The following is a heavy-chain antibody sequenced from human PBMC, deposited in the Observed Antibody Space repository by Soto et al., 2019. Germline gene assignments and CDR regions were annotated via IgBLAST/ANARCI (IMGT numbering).Heavy chain of an antibody. CDR2: IYYSGST. D-gene: IGHD1-7*01. J-gene: IGHJ4*02. Sequence: SETLSLTCTVSGGSISSYYWSWIRQPPGKGLEWIGYIYYSGSTNYNPSLKSRVTISVDTSKNQFSLKLSSVTAADTAVYYCARDYARYNWNYGEFDVWGQGTLVTV. CDR1: GGSISSYY. V-gene: IGHV4-59*01. CDR3: ARDYARYNWNYGEFDV.